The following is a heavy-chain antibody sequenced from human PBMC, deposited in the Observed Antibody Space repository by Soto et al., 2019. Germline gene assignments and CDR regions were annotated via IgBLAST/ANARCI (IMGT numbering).Heavy chain of an antibody. J-gene: IGHJ4*02. CDR3: VSSLSTIGARLDY. CDR1: GYTFTGYY. CDR2: INPNSGDT. V-gene: IGHV1-2*02. D-gene: IGHD6-6*01. Sequence: ASVKVSFKASGYTFTGYYMHWVRQAPGQGLEWMGWINPNSGDTRSAQTSQGRVTMTRDTSISTAYMELSRLRSDDTAVYYCVSSLSTIGARLDYWGQGTLVTVSS.